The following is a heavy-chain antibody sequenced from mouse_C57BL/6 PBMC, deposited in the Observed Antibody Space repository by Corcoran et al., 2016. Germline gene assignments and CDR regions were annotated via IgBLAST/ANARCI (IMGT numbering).Heavy chain of an antibody. CDR1: GYTFTDYN. V-gene: IGHV1-18*01. J-gene: IGHJ2*01. CDR2: INPHNGGT. CDR3: ARRVMVTDYFDY. D-gene: IGHD2-2*01. Sequence: ELKLQQSGPELVKPGASVKIPCPASGYTFTDYNLACVQQRHGKSLEWIGDINPHNGGTIYNQKFKGKATLNVDKSCSTAYMELRSLTSEDTAVYYCARRVMVTDYFDYWGQGTTLTVS.